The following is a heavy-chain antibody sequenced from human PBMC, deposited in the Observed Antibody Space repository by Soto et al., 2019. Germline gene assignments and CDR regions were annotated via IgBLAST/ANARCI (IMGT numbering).Heavy chain of an antibody. CDR2: ISYDGSNK. Sequence: ESGGGVVQPGRSLRLSCAASGFTFSSYGMHWVRQAPGKGLEWVAVISYDGSNKYYADSVKGRFTISRDNSKNTLYLQMNSLRAEDTAVYYCAKEGWAALDYWGQGTLVTVSS. D-gene: IGHD3-16*01. V-gene: IGHV3-30*18. CDR1: GFTFSSYG. J-gene: IGHJ4*02. CDR3: AKEGWAALDY.